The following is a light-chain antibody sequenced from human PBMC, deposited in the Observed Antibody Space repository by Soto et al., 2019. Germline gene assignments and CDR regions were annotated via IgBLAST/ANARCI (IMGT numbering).Light chain of an antibody. CDR2: PAS. V-gene: IGKV1D-12*01. Sequence: DIQMTQSPASVSASVGDRVTLTCRASQDISNWLAWYQQKPGKAPKLLIYPASSLQTGVPSRFSGSGSGTDFSLTISSLQPEDFATYYCQQADSVPLTFGGGTKVEI. CDR3: QQADSVPLT. CDR1: QDISNW. J-gene: IGKJ4*01.